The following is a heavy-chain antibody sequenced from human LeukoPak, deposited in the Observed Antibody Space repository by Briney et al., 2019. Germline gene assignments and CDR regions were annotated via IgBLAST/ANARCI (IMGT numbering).Heavy chain of an antibody. CDR1: GFTFSSYW. CDR2: IKQDGSEK. J-gene: IGHJ6*03. CDR3: ARAATYSNYYYYMDV. V-gene: IGHV3-7*01. D-gene: IGHD6-13*01. Sequence: PGGSLRLSCAASGFTFSSYWMSWVRQAPGKGLEWVANIKQDGSEKYYVDSVKGRFTISRDNAKNSLYLQMNSLRAEDTAVYYCARAATYSNYYYYMDVWGKGTTVTVSS.